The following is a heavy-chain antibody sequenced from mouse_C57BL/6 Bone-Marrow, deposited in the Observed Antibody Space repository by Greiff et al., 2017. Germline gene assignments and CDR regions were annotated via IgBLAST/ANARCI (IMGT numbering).Heavy chain of an antibody. CDR3: TTPRCFGWFAY. CDR1: GFNIKDYY. Sequence: VQLQQSGAELVRPGASVKLSCTASGFNIKDYYMHWVKQRPEQGLEWIGRIAPEDGDTEYAAKVQGKATMTADTSSTTAYVELSSLTSEDTAVYYCTTPRCFGWFAYWGQGTLVTVSA. V-gene: IGHV14-1*01. CDR2: IAPEDGDT. J-gene: IGHJ3*01.